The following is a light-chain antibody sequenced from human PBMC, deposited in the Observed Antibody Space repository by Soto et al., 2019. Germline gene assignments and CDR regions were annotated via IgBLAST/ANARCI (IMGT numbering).Light chain of an antibody. CDR3: QQYNSYPIT. CDR2: DAS. CDR1: QSISSW. V-gene: IGKV1-5*01. J-gene: IGKJ5*01. Sequence: IHMTHSPSTLSASVLYRVTITFLASQSISSWLAWYQQKPGKAPKLLIYDASSLESGVPSRFSGRGSGTEFALTISGLQPDDFASYYCQQYNSYPITFGQGTRLENK.